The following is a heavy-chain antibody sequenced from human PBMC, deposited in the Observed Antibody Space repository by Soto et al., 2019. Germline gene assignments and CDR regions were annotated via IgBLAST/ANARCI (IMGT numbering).Heavy chain of an antibody. CDR2: INPNSGGT. V-gene: IGHV1-2*04. J-gene: IGHJ4*02. CDR3: ARREAVAGTGGVWLSDY. Sequence: ASVKVSCKASGYTFTDYFIHWVRQAPEQGLEWMGWINPNSGGTNYAQKFQGWVTMTRDTSISTAYMELSRLSSDDTAVYYCARREAVAGTGGVWLSDYWGQGTLVTVSS. CDR1: GYTFTDYF. D-gene: IGHD6-19*01.